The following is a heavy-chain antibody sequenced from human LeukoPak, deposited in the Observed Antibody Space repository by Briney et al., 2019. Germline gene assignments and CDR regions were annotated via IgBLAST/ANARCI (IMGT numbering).Heavy chain of an antibody. CDR3: ARGITTNLPFDP. CDR2: IYYSGST. V-gene: IGHV4-59*01. D-gene: IGHD3-22*01. CDR1: GGSISSYY. Sequence: PSETLSLTCTVSGGSISSYYWSWIRQPPGKGLEWIGYIYYSGSTDYNPSLKSRVTISVDTSKNQFSVRLSSVTAADTAVYYCARGITTNLPFDPWGQGTLVTVSS. J-gene: IGHJ5*02.